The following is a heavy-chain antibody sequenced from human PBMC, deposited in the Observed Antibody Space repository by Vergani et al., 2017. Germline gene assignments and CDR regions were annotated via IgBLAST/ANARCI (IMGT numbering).Heavy chain of an antibody. CDR3: ARDGSIEGATDAFDI. CDR1: GFTFSSYS. D-gene: IGHD1-26*01. Sequence: EVQLLESGGGLVKPGGSLRLSCAASGFTFSSYSMNWVRQAPGKGLEWVSSISSSSSYIYYADSVKGRITISRDNAKNSLYLQMNSLRAEDTAVYYCARDGSIEGATDAFDIWGQGTMVTVSS. J-gene: IGHJ3*02. V-gene: IGHV3-21*01. CDR2: ISSSSSYI.